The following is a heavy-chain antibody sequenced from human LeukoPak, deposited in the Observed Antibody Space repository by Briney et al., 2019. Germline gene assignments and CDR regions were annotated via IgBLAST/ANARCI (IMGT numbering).Heavy chain of an antibody. CDR2: IHYSGNT. Sequence: PSETLSLTCTVSGGSISSSNYYWGWIRQPPGKGLEWIGSIHYSGNTYYSPSLKSRVTVSVDTSKNQFSLKLSSVTAADTAVYYCARLNDYYYYYMDVWGKGTTVTFSS. J-gene: IGHJ6*03. CDR1: GGSISSSNYY. CDR3: ARLNDYYYYYMDV. V-gene: IGHV4-39*01.